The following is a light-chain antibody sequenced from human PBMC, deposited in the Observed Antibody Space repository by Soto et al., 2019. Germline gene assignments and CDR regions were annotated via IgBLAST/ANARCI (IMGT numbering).Light chain of an antibody. J-gene: IGKJ4*01. CDR2: DAS. V-gene: IGKV3-11*01. Sequence: EIVLIQSPATLPLSPGERATLSCRASQSVGSYLAWYQHKPGQAPRLLISDASNRATGIPARFSGSGSVTDFTLTISSLEPEDSAVYYCQQRSNWPSLTFGGGTKVEIK. CDR3: QQRSNWPSLT. CDR1: QSVGSY.